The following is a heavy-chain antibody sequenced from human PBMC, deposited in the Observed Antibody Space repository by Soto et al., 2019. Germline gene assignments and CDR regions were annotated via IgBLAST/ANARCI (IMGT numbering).Heavy chain of an antibody. V-gene: IGHV3-13*01. J-gene: IGHJ6*02. D-gene: IGHD1-20*01. CDR3: ARGGGRYGMDV. CDR1: GFTFSSYD. Sequence: LRLSCAASGFTFSSYDMHWVRQATGKGLEWVSAIGTAGDTYYPGSVKGRFTISRENAKNSLYLQMSCLRAGDTAVYYCARGGGRYGMDVWGQGTTVTVSS. CDR2: IGTAGDT.